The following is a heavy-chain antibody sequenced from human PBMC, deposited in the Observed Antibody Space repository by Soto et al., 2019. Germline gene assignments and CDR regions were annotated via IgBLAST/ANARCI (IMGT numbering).Heavy chain of an antibody. V-gene: IGHV1-18*04. Sequence: ASVKVSCKASGYKFTTYGITWVRQAPGQGLEWLGGISTYNGNTDYAQNLQDRVTMTTETSTSTAYSEVRSLTSDDTAVYFCARGLGTNGLDVWGQGTTVTVSS. CDR2: ISTYNGNT. J-gene: IGHJ6*02. CDR3: ARGLGTNGLDV. CDR1: GYKFTTYG. D-gene: IGHD7-27*01.